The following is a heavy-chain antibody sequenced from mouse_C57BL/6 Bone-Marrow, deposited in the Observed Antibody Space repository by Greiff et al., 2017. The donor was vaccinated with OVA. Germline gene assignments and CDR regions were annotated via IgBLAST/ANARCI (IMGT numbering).Heavy chain of an antibody. CDR2: IYPGSGST. CDR1: GYTFTSYW. J-gene: IGHJ3*01. D-gene: IGHD2-12*01. Sequence: VQLQQPGAELVKPGASVKMSCKASGYTFTSYWITWVKQRPGQGLEWIGDIYPGSGSTNYNEKFKSKATLTVDTSSSTAYMQLSSLTSEDSAVYYCARSVPMAYYNAYWGQGTLVTVSA. V-gene: IGHV1-55*01. CDR3: ARSVPMAYYNAY.